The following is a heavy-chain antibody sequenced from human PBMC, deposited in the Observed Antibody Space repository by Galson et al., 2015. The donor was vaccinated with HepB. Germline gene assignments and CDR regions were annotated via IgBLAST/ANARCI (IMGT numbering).Heavy chain of an antibody. V-gene: IGHV4-39*01. CDR2: IYYSGST. CDR3: ARQDWTGYSSGWFDY. D-gene: IGHD6-19*01. CDR1: GGSISSSSYY. Sequence: SETLSLTCTVSGGSISSSSYYWGWIRQPPGKGLEWIGSIYYSGSTYYNPSLKSRVTISVDTSKNQFSLKLSSVTAADTAVYYCARQDWTGYSSGWFDYWGQGTLVTVSS. J-gene: IGHJ4*02.